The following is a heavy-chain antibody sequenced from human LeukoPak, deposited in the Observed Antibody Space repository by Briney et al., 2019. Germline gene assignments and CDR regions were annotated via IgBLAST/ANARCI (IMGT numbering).Heavy chain of an antibody. V-gene: IGHV3-21*04. D-gene: IGHD6-19*01. J-gene: IGHJ4*02. CDR1: GFTFSSYS. Sequence: PGGSLRLSCAASGFTFSSYSMNWVRQAPGKGLEWVSSISSSSSYIYYADSVKGRFTISRDNAKNSLYLQMNSLRAEDTAVYYCARDFIAVAGTFDYWGQGTLVTVSS. CDR2: ISSSSSYI. CDR3: ARDFIAVAGTFDY.